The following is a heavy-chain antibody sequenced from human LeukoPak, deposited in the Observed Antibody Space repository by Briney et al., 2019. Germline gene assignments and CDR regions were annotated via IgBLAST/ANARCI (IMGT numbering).Heavy chain of an antibody. CDR1: GYSISSGYY. Sequence: PSETLSLTCTVSGYSISSGYYWGWIRQPPGKGLEWIGSIYHSGSTYYNPSLKSRVTISVDTSKNQFSLKLSSVTAADTAVYYCARDYDSSGYYYVGWYFDLWGRGTLVTVSS. V-gene: IGHV4-38-2*02. CDR2: IYHSGST. D-gene: IGHD3-22*01. J-gene: IGHJ2*01. CDR3: ARDYDSSGYYYVGWYFDL.